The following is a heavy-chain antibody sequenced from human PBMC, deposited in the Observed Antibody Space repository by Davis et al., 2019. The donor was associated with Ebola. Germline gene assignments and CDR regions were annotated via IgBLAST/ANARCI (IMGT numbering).Heavy chain of an antibody. J-gene: IGHJ5*02. Sequence: ASVKVSCKASGYTFTSYGISWVRQAPGQGLEWMGWISAYNGNTNYAQKLQGRVTMTTDTSTSTAYMELRSLRSDDTAVYYCARYLLEYGSGNHNWFDPWGQGTLVTVSS. CDR3: ARYLLEYGSGNHNWFDP. CDR2: ISAYNGNT. D-gene: IGHD3-10*01. CDR1: GYTFTSYG. V-gene: IGHV1-18*01.